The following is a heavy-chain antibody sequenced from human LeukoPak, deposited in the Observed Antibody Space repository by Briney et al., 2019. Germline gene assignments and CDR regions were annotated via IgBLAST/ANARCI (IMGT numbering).Heavy chain of an antibody. D-gene: IGHD2-2*01. CDR2: ISGSGGST. CDR3: AARTPRQYCSSSSCYFAY. CDR1: GFTFTTYS. V-gene: IGHV3-23*01. J-gene: IGHJ4*02. Sequence: PGGSLRLSCEASGFTFTTYSMTWVRQAPGKGLEWVSAISGSGGSTYYADSVKGRFTISRDNSKNTLYLQMNSLRAEDTAVYYCAARTPRQYCSSSSCYFAYWGQGTLVTVSS.